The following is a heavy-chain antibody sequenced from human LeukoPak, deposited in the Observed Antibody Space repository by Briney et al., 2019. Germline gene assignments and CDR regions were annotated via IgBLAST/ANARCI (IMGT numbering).Heavy chain of an antibody. CDR1: GCTISSCHYH. D-gene: IGHD3-16*01. CDR3: ARGLGNSAFDI. Sequence: SQTLSLTCTVSGCTISSCHYHWIWLPQRPGRGLVWFVYIFYSGSTYYNPSLESRINISVNTYKNQFSLKMSPVTAADTAVYYCARGLGNSAFDIWGQGTMVTVSS. CDR2: IFYSGST. J-gene: IGHJ3*02. V-gene: IGHV4-30-4*08.